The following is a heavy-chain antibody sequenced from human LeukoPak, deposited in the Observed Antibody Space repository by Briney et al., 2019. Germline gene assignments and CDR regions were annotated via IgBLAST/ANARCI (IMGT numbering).Heavy chain of an antibody. Sequence: SETLSLTCTVSGGSISSYYWSWIRQSPGKGLEWIGYIYYDGSTNYNPSLRGRVTISVDTPKNQFSLQLNSVTPEDTAVYYCARDRSYSSSWYPGGDNWFDPWGQGTLVTVSS. D-gene: IGHD6-13*01. CDR3: ARDRSYSSSWYPGGDNWFDP. V-gene: IGHV4-59*12. CDR1: GGSISSYY. CDR2: IYYDGST. J-gene: IGHJ5*02.